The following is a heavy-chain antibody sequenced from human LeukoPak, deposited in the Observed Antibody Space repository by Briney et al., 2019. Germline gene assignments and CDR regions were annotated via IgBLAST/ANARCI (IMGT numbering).Heavy chain of an antibody. CDR1: GGSISSSSYS. J-gene: IGHJ4*02. CDR2: IYYSGST. CDR3: ARGFGRGEDY. D-gene: IGHD3-10*01. V-gene: IGHV4-39*01. Sequence: PSETLSLTCTVSGGSISSSSYSWGWIRQPPGKGLEWIGSIYYSGSTYYNPSLKSRVTISVDTSKNQFSLKLSSVTAADTAVYYCARGFGRGEDYWGQGTLVTVSS.